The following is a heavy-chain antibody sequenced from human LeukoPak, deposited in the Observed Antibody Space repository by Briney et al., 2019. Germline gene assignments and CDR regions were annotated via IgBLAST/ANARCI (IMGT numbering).Heavy chain of an antibody. J-gene: IGHJ6*02. CDR1: GFSLSGYG. CDR2: IWSAGTNE. Sequence: PGRSLRLSCEATGFSLSGYGMHWVRQAPGKGLEWVALIWSAGTNEFYAGAVKGRFTISRDNSKNIVHLHMNSLLGDDTALYYCAREVVRGYGMDVWGQGTTVTVSS. V-gene: IGHV3-33*01. CDR3: AREVVRGYGMDV. D-gene: IGHD3-10*02.